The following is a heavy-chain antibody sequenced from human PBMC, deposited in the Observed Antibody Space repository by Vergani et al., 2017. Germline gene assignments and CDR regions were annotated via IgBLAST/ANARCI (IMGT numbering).Heavy chain of an antibody. D-gene: IGHD2-2*01. CDR2: NNPNSGGT. CDR1: GYTFTGYY. V-gene: IGHV1-2*02. CDR3: ARAIGYCSSTSCYYYYGMDV. J-gene: IGHJ6*02. Sequence: QVQLVQSGAEVKKPGASVKVSCKASGYTFTGYYMHWVRQAPGQGLEWMGWNNPNSGGTNYAQKFQGRVTMTRDTSISTAYMELSRLRADDTAAYYCARAIGYCSSTSCYYYYGMDVWGQGTTVTVSS.